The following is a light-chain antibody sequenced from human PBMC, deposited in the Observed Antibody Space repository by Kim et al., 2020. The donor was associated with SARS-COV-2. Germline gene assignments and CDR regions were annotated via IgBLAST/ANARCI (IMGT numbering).Light chain of an antibody. CDR3: QKCDSAPWT. J-gene: IGKJ1*01. CDR1: KDISND. CDR2: AAA. V-gene: IGKV1-27*01. Sequence: GDIVTITGRASKDISNDLAWFQLKPGKAPKLLIYAAAALQPGVPSRFSGSGSGTDLTLTVTSLQPEDVATYYCQKCDSAPWTFGQGTKVDIK.